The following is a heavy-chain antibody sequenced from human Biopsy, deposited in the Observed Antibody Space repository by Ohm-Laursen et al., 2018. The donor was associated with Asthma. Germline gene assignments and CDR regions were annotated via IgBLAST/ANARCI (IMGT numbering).Heavy chain of an antibody. D-gene: IGHD3-3*01. J-gene: IGHJ1*01. CDR2: IKHDGSEK. CDR3: ARTDHFWSPDHAEHFQL. Sequence: GSLRLSCAASGFTFGGYCMSWVRQVPGQGLEWVANIKHDGSEKNHVDSLKGRFTISRDNAKNLLFLQMNSLSAEDTAVYYCARTDHFWSPDHAEHFQLWGQGTLVTVSS. V-gene: IGHV3-7*01. CDR1: GFTFGGYC.